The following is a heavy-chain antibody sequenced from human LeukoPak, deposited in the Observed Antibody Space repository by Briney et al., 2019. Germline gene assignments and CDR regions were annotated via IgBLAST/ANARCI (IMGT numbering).Heavy chain of an antibody. CDR1: GDSISSSSDY. V-gene: IGHV4-39*01. Sequence: KSSETLSLTCTVSGDSISSSSDYWGWIRQPPGKGLEWIGCIYYSGSAYYNPSLKSRVTISVDTSKNQFSLKLTSVTAADTAVYHCARNSAGSSWFTGYYFDYWGLGTLVTVSS. CDR3: ARNSAGSSWFTGYYFDY. CDR2: IYYSGSA. J-gene: IGHJ4*02. D-gene: IGHD6-13*01.